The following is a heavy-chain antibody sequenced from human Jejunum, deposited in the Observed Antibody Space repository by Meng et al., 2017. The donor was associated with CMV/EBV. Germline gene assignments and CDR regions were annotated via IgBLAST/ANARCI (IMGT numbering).Heavy chain of an antibody. J-gene: IGHJ4*02. Sequence: YSFTSYWIGWVRQMPGKGLEWMGAIYPGTSETKYSPSFQGRVTISADKSISTAYLQWSNLKTSDTALYYCASGRYPFSDYWGLGTLVTVSS. D-gene: IGHD3-16*02. V-gene: IGHV5-51*01. CDR1: YSFTSYW. CDR2: IYPGTSET. CDR3: ASGRYPFSDY.